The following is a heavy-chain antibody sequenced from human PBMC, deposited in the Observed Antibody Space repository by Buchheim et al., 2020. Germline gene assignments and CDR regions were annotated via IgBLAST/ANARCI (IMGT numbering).Heavy chain of an antibody. D-gene: IGHD6-19*01. V-gene: IGHV3-48*01. CDR1: GFTFSSYS. CDR3: ARDSAYSSGWYIVFDY. J-gene: IGHJ4*02. Sequence: EVQLVESGGGLVQPGGSLRLSCAASGFTFSSYSMNWVRQAPGKGLEWVSYISSSSSTIYYADSVKGRFTISRDNAKHSLYLQMNSLRAEDTAVYYCARDSAYSSGWYIVFDYWGQGTL. CDR2: ISSSSSTI.